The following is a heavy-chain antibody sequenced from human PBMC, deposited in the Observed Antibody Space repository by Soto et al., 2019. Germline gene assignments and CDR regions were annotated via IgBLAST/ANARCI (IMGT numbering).Heavy chain of an antibody. D-gene: IGHD3-10*02. V-gene: IGHV3-30-3*01. CDR3: ARERITMSSYYFDY. J-gene: IGHJ4*02. CDR1: GFTFSSYA. CDR2: ISYDGSNK. Sequence: LSLSCAASGFTFSSYAMHWVRQAPGKGLEWVAVISYDGSNKYYADSVKGRFTISRDNSKNTLYLQMNSLRAEDTAVYYCARERITMSSYYFDYWGQGTLVTVSS.